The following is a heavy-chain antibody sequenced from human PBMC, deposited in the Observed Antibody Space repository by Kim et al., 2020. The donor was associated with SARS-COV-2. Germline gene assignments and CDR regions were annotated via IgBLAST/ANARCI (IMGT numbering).Heavy chain of an antibody. J-gene: IGHJ6*02. Sequence: VKGRFTISRDNAKNSLYMQMNSLRAEDTAVYYCARDGYYYGSGTSEGMDVWGQGTTVTVSS. D-gene: IGHD3-10*01. V-gene: IGHV3-21*01. CDR3: ARDGYYYGSGTSEGMDV.